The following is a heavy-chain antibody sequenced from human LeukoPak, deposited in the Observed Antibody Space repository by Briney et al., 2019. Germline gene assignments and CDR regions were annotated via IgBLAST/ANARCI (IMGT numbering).Heavy chain of an antibody. J-gene: IGHJ4*02. V-gene: IGHV3-21*01. D-gene: IGHD1-26*01. CDR2: ISSSSYI. Sequence: GGSLRLSCAASGFTFSSYSTNWVRQAPGKGLEWVSSISSSSYIYYADSVKGRFTISRDNAKNSLYLQMNSLRAEDTAVYYCARRFGATLSRPGPFDYWGQGTLVTVSS. CDR1: GFTFSSYS. CDR3: ARRFGATLSRPGPFDY.